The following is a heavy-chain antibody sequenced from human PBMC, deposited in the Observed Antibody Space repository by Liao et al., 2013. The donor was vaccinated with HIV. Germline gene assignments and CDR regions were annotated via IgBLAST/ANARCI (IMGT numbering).Heavy chain of an antibody. D-gene: IGHD3-10*01. CDR2: IYYSGTT. CDR3: ARAWRGLSMVRGVNAFDI. J-gene: IGHJ3*02. Sequence: QLQLQESGPGLVKPSQTLSLTCTVSGDSVSSGDYYWSWIRQSPGKGLEWIGYIYYSGTTYYNPSLKTRVIISIDIPKNQFSLNLTSVTAADSAVYSCARAWRGLSMVRGVNAFDIWGQGTLVTVSS. CDR1: GDSVSSGDYY. V-gene: IGHV4-30-4*08.